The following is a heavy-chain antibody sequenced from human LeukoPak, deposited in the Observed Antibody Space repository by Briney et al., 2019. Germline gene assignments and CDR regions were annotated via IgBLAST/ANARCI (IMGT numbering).Heavy chain of an antibody. CDR1: GGSFSGYY. CDR2: INHSGST. J-gene: IGHJ4*02. V-gene: IGHV4-34*01. Sequence: SETLSLTCAAYGGSFSGYYWSWIRQPPGKGLEGIGEINHSGSTNYNPSLKSRVTISVDTSKNQFSLKLSPVTAADTAVYYCARGAWYFDYWGQGTLVTVSS. CDR3: ARGAWYFDY.